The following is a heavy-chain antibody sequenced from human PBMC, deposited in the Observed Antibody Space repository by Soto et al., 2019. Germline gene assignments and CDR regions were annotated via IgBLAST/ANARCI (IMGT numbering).Heavy chain of an antibody. Sequence: GASVKVSCKASGYTFTSYGISWVRQAPGQGLEWMGWISAYNGNTNYAQKLQGRVTMTTDTSTSTAYMELRSLRSDDTAVYYCARVFGRAVAGTFEDWFDPWGQGTLVTVSS. J-gene: IGHJ5*01. CDR2: ISAYNGNT. CDR3: ARVFGRAVAGTFEDWFDP. D-gene: IGHD6-19*01. V-gene: IGHV1-18*01. CDR1: GYTFTSYG.